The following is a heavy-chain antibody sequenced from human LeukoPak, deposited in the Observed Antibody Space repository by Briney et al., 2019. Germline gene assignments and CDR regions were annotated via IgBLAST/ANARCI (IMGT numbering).Heavy chain of an antibody. CDR1: GYTFTSYG. J-gene: IGHJ6*03. Sequence: SVKVSCKASGYTFTSYGISWVRQAPGQGLEWMGGIIPIFGTANYAQKFQGRVTITADKSTSTAYMELSSLRSEDTAVYYCARGTAVAGTYYYYYMDVWGKGTTVTVSS. V-gene: IGHV1-69*06. CDR3: ARGTAVAGTYYYYYMDV. D-gene: IGHD6-19*01. CDR2: IIPIFGTA.